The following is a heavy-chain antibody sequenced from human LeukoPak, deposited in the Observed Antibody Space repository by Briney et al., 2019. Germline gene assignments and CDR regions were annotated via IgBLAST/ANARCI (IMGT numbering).Heavy chain of an antibody. CDR2: IYPGDSDT. CDR1: GYSFTSNW. J-gene: IGHJ4*02. Sequence: GESLKISCKGSGYSFTSNWIGWVRQMPGKGLEWMGIIYPGDSDTRYSPSFQGQVTISADKSISTAYLQWSSLKASDTAMYYCATRHYYYDSSGYYFLWGQGTLVTVSS. V-gene: IGHV5-51*01. D-gene: IGHD3-22*01. CDR3: ATRHYYYDSSGYYFL.